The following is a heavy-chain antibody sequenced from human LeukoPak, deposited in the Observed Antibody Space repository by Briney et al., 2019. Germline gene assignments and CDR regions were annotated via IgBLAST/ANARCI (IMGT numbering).Heavy chain of an antibody. V-gene: IGHV3-7*01. CDR2: IKQDGSEK. CDR1: GGSISSSSYY. CDR3: ASRRGFDWLLHFDY. D-gene: IGHD3-9*01. J-gene: IGHJ4*02. Sequence: PSETLSLTCTVSGGSISSSSYYWGWIRQAPGKGLEWVANIKQDGSEKYYVDSVKGRFTISRDNAKNSLYLQMNSLRAEDTAVYYCASRRGFDWLLHFDYWGQGTLVTVSS.